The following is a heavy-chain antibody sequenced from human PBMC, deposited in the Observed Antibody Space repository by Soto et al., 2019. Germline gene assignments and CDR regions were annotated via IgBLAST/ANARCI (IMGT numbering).Heavy chain of an antibody. Sequence: GGSLRLSCAASGFIVSSNYMSWVRQAPGKGLEWVSVIYSGGSSDYADSVKGRFTISRHNSNNTLYLQMNNLIVEYTALYYCARVGGRDAFDIWGRGTRVTVSS. CDR2: IYSGGSS. CDR1: GFIVSSNY. J-gene: IGHJ3*02. CDR3: ARVGGRDAFDI. D-gene: IGHD2-15*01. V-gene: IGHV3-53*04.